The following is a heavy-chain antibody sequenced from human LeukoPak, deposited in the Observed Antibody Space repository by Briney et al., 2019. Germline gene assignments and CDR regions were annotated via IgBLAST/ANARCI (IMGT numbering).Heavy chain of an antibody. CDR2: FDPEDGET. CDR1: GYTLTELS. J-gene: IGHJ4*02. D-gene: IGHD1-26*01. V-gene: IGHV1-24*01. Sequence: ASVKVSCKVSGYTLTELSMHWVRQAPGKVLEWMGGFDPEDGETIYAQKFQGRVTMTEDTSTDTAYMELSSLRSEDTAVYYCATVGGSYYRGHYFDYWGQGTLVTVSS. CDR3: ATVGGSYYRGHYFDY.